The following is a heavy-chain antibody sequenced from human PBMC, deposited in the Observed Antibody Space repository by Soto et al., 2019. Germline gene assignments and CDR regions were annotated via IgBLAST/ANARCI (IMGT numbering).Heavy chain of an antibody. V-gene: IGHV3-23*01. CDR2: ISGSGGST. J-gene: IGHJ4*02. D-gene: IGHD3-22*01. CDR1: GFIFSSYA. CDR3: VKYLDYYDSSAFDS. Sequence: GGSLRLSCAASGFIFSSYAMSWVRQAPGKGLEWVSAISGSGGSTYYADSVKGRFTISRDNSKNTLFLQMNSLRAEDTAVYFCVKYLDYYDSSAFDSWGQGTLVTVSS.